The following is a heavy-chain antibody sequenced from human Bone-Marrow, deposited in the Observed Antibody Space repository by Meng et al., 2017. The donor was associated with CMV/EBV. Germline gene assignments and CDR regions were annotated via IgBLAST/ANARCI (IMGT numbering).Heavy chain of an antibody. CDR2: INHSGST. J-gene: IGHJ4*02. CDR1: GFTFSSYA. D-gene: IGHD2-2*01. V-gene: IGHV4-34*01. Sequence: GSLRLSCAASGFTFSSYAMSWVRQAPGKGLEWIGEINHSGSTNYNPSLKSRVTISVDTSKNQFSLKLSSVTAADTAVYYCARDLVGFDYWGQGTRVTVYS. CDR3: ARDLVGFDY.